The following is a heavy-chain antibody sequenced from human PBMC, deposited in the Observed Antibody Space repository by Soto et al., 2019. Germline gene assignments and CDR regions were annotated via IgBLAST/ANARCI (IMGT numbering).Heavy chain of an antibody. Sequence: QITVKESGPPLVTPTQTLTLTCTFSGFSFIPSGGGVGWIRQSPGKAPEWLAIIFWDDDKRYNPSLNSRLTITKDTSKHQVVLTMTNLDPVDTATYFCVRRRGDCTTGGAFDLWGLGTKVTVSS. CDR2: IFWDDDK. CDR3: VRRRGDCTTGGAFDL. D-gene: IGHD1-1*01. V-gene: IGHV2-5*02. J-gene: IGHJ3*01. CDR1: GFSFIPSGGG.